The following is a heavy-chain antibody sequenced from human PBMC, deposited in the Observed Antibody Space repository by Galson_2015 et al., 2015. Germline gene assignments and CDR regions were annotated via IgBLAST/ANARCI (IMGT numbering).Heavy chain of an antibody. D-gene: IGHD3-3*01. CDR3: AKGFMEWFSGPLFDT. CDR2: ISGSGGSP. CDR1: GFTSSSYA. V-gene: IGHV3-23*01. Sequence: SLRLSCAASGFTSSSYAMSWVRQAPGKGLEWVSSISGSGGSPYYADSVKGRFTVSRDNSKTTVYVQMNSLRAEDTAVYYCAKGFMEWFSGPLFDTWGQGTLVTVSS. J-gene: IGHJ4*02.